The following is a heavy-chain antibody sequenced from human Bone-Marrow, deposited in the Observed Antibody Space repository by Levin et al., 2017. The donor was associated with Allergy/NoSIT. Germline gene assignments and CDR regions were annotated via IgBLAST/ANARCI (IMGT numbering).Heavy chain of an antibody. V-gene: IGHV1-2*02. CDR3: ARRSSSGWYFVDY. J-gene: IGHJ4*02. CDR2: INPNSGGT. Sequence: ASVKVSCKASGYTFTGYYMHWVRQAPGQGLEWMGWINPNSGGTNYAQKFQGRVTMTRDTSISTAYMELSRLRSDDTAVYYCARRSSSGWYFVDYWGQGTLVTVSS. D-gene: IGHD6-19*01. CDR1: GYTFTGYY.